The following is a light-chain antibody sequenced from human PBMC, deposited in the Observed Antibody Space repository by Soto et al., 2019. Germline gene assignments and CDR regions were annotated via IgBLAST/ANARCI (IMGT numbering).Light chain of an antibody. CDR2: EVS. J-gene: IGLJ1*01. CDR1: SSDVGKYDY. CDR3: NSYASSSSYV. V-gene: IGLV2-8*01. Sequence: QSVLTQPPSASGSPGQSVTISCTGTSSDVGKYDYVSWFQHHPGKAPKLIIYEVSKRPSGVTDRFSGSKSGSTASLTVSGLQTEDEADYYCNSYASSSSYVFGTGTKVTVL.